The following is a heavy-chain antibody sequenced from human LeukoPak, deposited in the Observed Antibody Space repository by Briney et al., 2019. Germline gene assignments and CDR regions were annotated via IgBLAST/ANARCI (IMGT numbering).Heavy chain of an antibody. CDR2: ISAYNGNT. CDR3: ARAQGSYYHYYMDV. V-gene: IGHV1-18*01. D-gene: IGHD1-26*01. CDR1: GYTFTSYG. J-gene: IGHJ6*03. Sequence: GASVKVSCKASGYTFTSYGISWVRQAPGQGLEWMGWISAYNGNTNYAQKLQGRVTMTTDTSTSTVNMELSSLRSEDTAVYYCARAQGSYYHYYMDVWGKGTTVTVSS.